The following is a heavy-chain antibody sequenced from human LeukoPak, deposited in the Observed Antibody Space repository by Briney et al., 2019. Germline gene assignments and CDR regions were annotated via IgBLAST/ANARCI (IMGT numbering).Heavy chain of an antibody. J-gene: IGHJ6*02. Sequence: SETLSLTCTVSGVSISSYYWSWIRQPPGKGLEWIGYIYYSGSTNYNPSLKSRVTISVDTSKNQFSLRLSSVTAADTAVYYCARESPDTAMQGPPYYYGMDVWGQGTTVTVSS. CDR2: IYYSGST. D-gene: IGHD5-18*01. V-gene: IGHV4-59*01. CDR1: GVSISSYY. CDR3: ARESPDTAMQGPPYYYGMDV.